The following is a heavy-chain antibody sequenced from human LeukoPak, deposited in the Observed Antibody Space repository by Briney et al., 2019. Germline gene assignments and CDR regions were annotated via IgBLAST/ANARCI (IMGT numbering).Heavy chain of an antibody. CDR2: ISSTGSDI. D-gene: IGHD2-15*01. CDR3: AKDQIYSSGGVIDI. V-gene: IGHV3-21*01. Sequence: TGGSLRLSCAASGFTFSIYSINWVRQAPGKGLEWVSSISSTGSDIYYADSLKGRFTISRDNSKNTLYLQMNSLKAEDTAVYYCAKDQIYSSGGVIDIWGQGTMVTVSS. J-gene: IGHJ3*02. CDR1: GFTFSIYS.